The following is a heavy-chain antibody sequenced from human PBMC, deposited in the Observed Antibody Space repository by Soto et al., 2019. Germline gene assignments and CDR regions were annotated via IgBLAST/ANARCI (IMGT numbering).Heavy chain of an antibody. CDR2: IHYTGST. CDR3: ARQRAVAARPVWFDP. J-gene: IGHJ5*02. V-gene: IGHV4-39*01. Sequence: SETLSLTCTVSAGSISSSSHFWDWIRQPPGKGQERIGSIHYTGSTYYNPSLQSRVTISVDTSKNQFSLKLTSVTAADTAVYYCARQRAVAARPVWFDPWGQGTLVTVSS. CDR1: AGSISSSSHF. D-gene: IGHD6-6*01.